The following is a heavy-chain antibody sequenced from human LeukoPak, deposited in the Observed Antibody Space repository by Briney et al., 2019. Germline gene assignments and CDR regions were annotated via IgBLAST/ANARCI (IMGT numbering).Heavy chain of an antibody. CDR1: GFTVSSNY. V-gene: IGHV3-66*01. CDR3: AREGTVSYYFDY. J-gene: IGHJ4*02. D-gene: IGHD4-17*01. CDR2: IYSGGST. Sequence: GRSLRLSCAASGFTVSSNYMSWVRQAPGKGLEWVSVIYSGGSTYYADSVKGRFTISRDNSKNTLYLQMNSLRAEDTAVYYCAREGTVSYYFDYWGQGTLVTVSS.